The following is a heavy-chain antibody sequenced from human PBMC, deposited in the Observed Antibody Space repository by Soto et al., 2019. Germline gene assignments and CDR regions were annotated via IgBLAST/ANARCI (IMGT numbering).Heavy chain of an antibody. J-gene: IGHJ1*01. D-gene: IGHD3-22*01. CDR3: MNERLTSNYCDSSGYYRMGYLQH. CDR1: GGTFSSYA. Sequence: QVQLVQSGAEVKKPGSSVKVSCKASGGTFSSYAISWVRQAPVQGLEWMGGIIPIFGTANYAQKFQGRVMITAEESTSTAYMLLSSLGSEVTAMYYAMNERLTSNYCDSSGYYRMGYLQHWGQGTLVTVSS. CDR2: IIPIFGTA. V-gene: IGHV1-69*01.